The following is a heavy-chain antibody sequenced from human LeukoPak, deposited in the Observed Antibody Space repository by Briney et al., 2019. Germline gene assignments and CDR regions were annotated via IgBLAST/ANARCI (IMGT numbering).Heavy chain of an antibody. J-gene: IGHJ4*02. Sequence: GGSLRLSCAVSGITLSNYGMSWVRQAPGKGLEWVAGISGSGGGTKYADSVKGRFTISRDNSKNTLFLQMTSLRPDNTAVYFCAKRGVVIRVILVGFHKEANYFESWGRGALVTVSS. V-gene: IGHV3-23*01. CDR2: ISGSGGGT. D-gene: IGHD3-22*01. CDR1: GITLSNYG. CDR3: AKRGVVIRVILVGFHKEANYFES.